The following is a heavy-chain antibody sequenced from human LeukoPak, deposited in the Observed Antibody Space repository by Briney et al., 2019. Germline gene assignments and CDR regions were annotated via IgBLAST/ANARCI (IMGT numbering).Heavy chain of an antibody. V-gene: IGHV1-69*10. CDR3: ASDFGRVMVRGEYYFDY. CDR2: IILILGIA. D-gene: IGHD3-10*01. J-gene: IGHJ4*02. Sequence: SLKLSCKASGGTFSSYTISWVRQAPGQGLEWMGGIILILGIANYAQKFQGRVTITADKSTSTAYMELSSLRSEDTAVDYCASDFGRVMVRGEYYFDYWGQGTLVTVSS. CDR1: GGTFSSYT.